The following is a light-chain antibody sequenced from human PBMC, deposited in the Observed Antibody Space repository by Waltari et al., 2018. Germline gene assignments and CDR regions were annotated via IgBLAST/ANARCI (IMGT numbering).Light chain of an antibody. J-gene: IGLJ2*01. V-gene: IGLV8-61*01. CDR3: ALYMNSAIQ. CDR2: DTS. CDR1: TGSVTARYY. Sequence: QTVVTQEPSFSVSPGGTVTPTCGLNTGSVTARYYPSWYQQTPGQAPRTLIYDTSTRSSGVPDRFSGSILGNKAALTITGAQADDECDYFCALYMNSAIQFGGGTKLTVL.